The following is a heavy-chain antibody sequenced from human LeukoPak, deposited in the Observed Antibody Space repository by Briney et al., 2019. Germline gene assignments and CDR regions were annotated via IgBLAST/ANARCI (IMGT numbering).Heavy chain of an antibody. J-gene: IGHJ6*03. D-gene: IGHD5-12*01. V-gene: IGHV1-46*01. CDR2: INPSGGST. CDR3: ASSNPYSGYDYYYYYMDV. CDR1: GYTFTSYY. Sequence: ASVKVSCKASGYTFTSYYMHWVRQAPGQGLEWMGIINPSGGSTSYAQKFQGRVTITADESTSTAYMELSSLRSEDTAVYYCASSNPYSGYDYYYYYMDVWGKGTTVTISS.